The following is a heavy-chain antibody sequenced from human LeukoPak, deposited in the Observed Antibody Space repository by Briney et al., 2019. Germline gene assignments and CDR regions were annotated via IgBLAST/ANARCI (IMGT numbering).Heavy chain of an antibody. CDR2: IIPILGIA. CDR3: ARDPPYYYGSGSSLGNWFDP. D-gene: IGHD3-10*01. CDR1: GGTFSSYT. Sequence: SVKVSCKASGGTFSSYTISWVRQAPGQGLEWMGRIIPILGIANYAQKFQGRVTITADKSTSTAYMELSSLRSEDTAVYYCARDPPYYYGSGSSLGNWFDPWGQGTLVTVSS. V-gene: IGHV1-69*04. J-gene: IGHJ5*02.